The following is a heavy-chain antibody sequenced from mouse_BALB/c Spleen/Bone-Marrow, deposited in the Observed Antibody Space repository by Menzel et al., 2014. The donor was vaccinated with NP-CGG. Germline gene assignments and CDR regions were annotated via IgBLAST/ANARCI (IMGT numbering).Heavy chain of an antibody. V-gene: IGHV1-7*01. J-gene: IGHJ3*01. CDR1: GYTFTIYW. D-gene: IGHD1-1*01. CDR3: ARSGTVVDPALIY. Sequence: QVHVKQSGAELAKPGASVKMSRKASGYTFTIYWMHWVKQRPGQGLEWIGYIDPSTGYTEHNQKFKDKATLTADKSSSTAYMQLSSLTSEDSAVYYCARSGTVVDPALIYWGQGTLVTVSA. CDR2: IDPSTGYT.